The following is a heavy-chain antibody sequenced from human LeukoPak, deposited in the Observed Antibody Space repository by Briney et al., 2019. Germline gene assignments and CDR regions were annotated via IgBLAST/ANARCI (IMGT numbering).Heavy chain of an antibody. CDR2: IRDSGRT. CDR3: ARYCDRHSCSGTLSGSLHH. V-gene: IGHV4-59*11. CDR1: GASITSHS. D-gene: IGHD3-22*01. Sequence: SETLSLTCTVSGASITSHSWTWIRQPPGKGLEWIGYIRDSGRTSYNPSLKGRVTISVDTSKNQFSLRLTSVTAADTAVYYCARYCDRHSCSGTLSGSLHHWGQGALVTVSS. J-gene: IGHJ1*01.